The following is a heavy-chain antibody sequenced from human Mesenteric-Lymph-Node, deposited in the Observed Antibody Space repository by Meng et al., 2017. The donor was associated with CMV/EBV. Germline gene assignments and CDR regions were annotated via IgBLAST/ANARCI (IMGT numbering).Heavy chain of an antibody. D-gene: IGHD3-22*01. CDR1: GGSVSSGSYY. CDR2: IDHSGNS. V-gene: IGHV4-39*01. Sequence: SETLSLTCTVSGGSVSSGSYYWSWIRQPPGKGLEWIGSIDHSGNSYYKPSLKSRVTMSMHTSMNQVSLRLTSVTAADTALYYCVRRVQDGRGYYVVDQWGQGTLVTVSS. J-gene: IGHJ5*02. CDR3: VRRVQDGRGYYVVDQ.